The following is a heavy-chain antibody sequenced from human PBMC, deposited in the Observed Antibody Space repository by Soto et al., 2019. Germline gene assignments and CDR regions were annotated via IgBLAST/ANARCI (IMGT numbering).Heavy chain of an antibody. CDR2: INPDSGAT. D-gene: IGHD3-10*01. V-gene: IGHV1-2*02. CDR3: ARVKYGNLRPPTSLFDP. CDR1: GHTFTAYY. J-gene: IGHJ5*02. Sequence: GASVKVSCKASGHTFTAYYIHWVRQAPGQGPEWMAWINPDSGATYSAPKFQGGVTVTSDTSINTSSMELSSLRSDDTAVYYCARVKYGNLRPPTSLFDPWGQGTLVTVSS.